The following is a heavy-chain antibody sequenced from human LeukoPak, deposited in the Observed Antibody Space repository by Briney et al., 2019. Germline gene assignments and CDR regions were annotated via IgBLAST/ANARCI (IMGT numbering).Heavy chain of an antibody. J-gene: IGHJ4*02. CDR2: ISYDGSNK. CDR3: VRDAGGY. Sequence: GRSLRLSCAASGFTFSSYAMHWVRQAPGKGLEWVAVISYDGSNKYYADSVKGRFTISRDNSKNTLYLQMNSLRAEDTAVYYCVRDAGGYWGQGTPVTVSS. CDR1: GFTFSSYA. V-gene: IGHV3-30*01.